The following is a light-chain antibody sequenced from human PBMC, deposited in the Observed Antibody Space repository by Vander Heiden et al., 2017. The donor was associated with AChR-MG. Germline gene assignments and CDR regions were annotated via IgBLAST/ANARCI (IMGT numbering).Light chain of an antibody. Sequence: QLVPTQSSSASAPLRASVKPTGTMSSGDSSYAFAWHQQQPGKGPRYLMKVNSDGSHNKGDGIPDRFSGSSSGAERYLTISSLQSEDEADYYCQTWGTGIQVFGGGTKLTVL. CDR1: SGDSSYA. V-gene: IGLV4-69*01. CDR2: VNSDGSH. CDR3: QTWGTGIQV. J-gene: IGLJ3*02.